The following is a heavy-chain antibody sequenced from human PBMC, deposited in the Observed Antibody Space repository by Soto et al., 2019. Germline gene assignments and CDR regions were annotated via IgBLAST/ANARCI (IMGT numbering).Heavy chain of an antibody. CDR2: TNPNSGGP. Sequence: APVKVSCKASGYTFTGYYMHWVRQAPGQGLEWMGWTNPNSGGPNYAQKYQGRGTMTRDTSISTAYMELSRLRSDYTAVYYCARTLYYYDSSGYPSDYWGQGTLVTVSS. V-gene: IGHV1-2*02. CDR3: ARTLYYYDSSGYPSDY. J-gene: IGHJ4*02. CDR1: GYTFTGYY. D-gene: IGHD3-22*01.